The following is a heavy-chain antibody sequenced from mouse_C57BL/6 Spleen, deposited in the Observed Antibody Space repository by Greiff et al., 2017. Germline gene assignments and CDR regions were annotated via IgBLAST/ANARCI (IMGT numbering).Heavy chain of an antibody. J-gene: IGHJ1*03. Sequence: VQLQQSGAELVRPGASVTLSCKASGYTFTDYEMHWVKQTPVHGLEWIGAIDPETGGTAYNQKFKGKAILTADKSSSPAYMELRSLTSEDSAVYYCTRGEYYSKSYWYFDVWGTGTTVTVSS. CDR3: TRGEYYSKSYWYFDV. CDR1: GYTFTDYE. D-gene: IGHD2-5*01. V-gene: IGHV1-15*01. CDR2: IDPETGGT.